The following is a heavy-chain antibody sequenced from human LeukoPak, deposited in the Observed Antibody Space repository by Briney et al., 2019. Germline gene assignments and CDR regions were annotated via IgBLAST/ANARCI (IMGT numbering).Heavy chain of an antibody. CDR3: ARFHTKYIVGATVDAFDI. CDR2: IYHSGST. D-gene: IGHD1-26*01. V-gene: IGHV4-34*01. J-gene: IGHJ3*02. CDR1: DGSFSGYY. Sequence: SETLSLTCAVYDGSFSGYYWSWIRQPPGKGLEWIGEIYHSGSTNYNPSLKSRVTISVDTSKNQFSLKLSSVTAADTAVYYCARFHTKYIVGATVDAFDIWGQGTMVTVSS.